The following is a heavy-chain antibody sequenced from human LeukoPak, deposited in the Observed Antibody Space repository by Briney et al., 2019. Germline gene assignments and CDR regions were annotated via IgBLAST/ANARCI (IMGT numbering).Heavy chain of an antibody. D-gene: IGHD6-19*01. J-gene: IGHJ2*01. CDR3: ARHSPRRIAVAGTTWWFDL. CDR1: GGSISNYC. CDR2: ICYSGTT. V-gene: IGHV4-59*08. Sequence: SETLSLTCTVSGGSISNYCWSWIRQPPGKGLEWIGYICYSGTTNYNPSLKSRVTISVDRSKNQFSLKLISVTAADTAVYYCARHSPRRIAVAGTTWWFDLWGRGTLVTVSS.